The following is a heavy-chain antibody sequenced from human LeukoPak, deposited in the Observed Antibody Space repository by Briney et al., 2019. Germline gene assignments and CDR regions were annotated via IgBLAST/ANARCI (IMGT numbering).Heavy chain of an antibody. CDR3: AKLATSDTGETY. Sequence: ASVKVSCKASGYTFTINHIHWVRQAPGQGLEWMGVINPSGDSTTYAQNFQGRVTMTRDTSTSTVYMELRSLRSEDTAIYYCAKLATSDTGETYWGQGTLVTVSS. D-gene: IGHD3-16*01. CDR1: GYTFTINH. CDR2: INPSGDST. J-gene: IGHJ4*02. V-gene: IGHV1-46*01.